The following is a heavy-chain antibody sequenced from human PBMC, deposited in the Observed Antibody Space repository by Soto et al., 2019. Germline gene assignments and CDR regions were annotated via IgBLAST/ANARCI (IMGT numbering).Heavy chain of an antibody. CDR2: IYWDDDE. V-gene: IGHV2-5*02. CDR1: GFSFSTTGVA. D-gene: IGHD6-19*01. Sequence: SGPTLVKPTQTLTLTCTFSGFSFSTTGVAVGWVRQPPGKALEWLALIYWDDDEHYSPSLKSRLTITKDTSKNQVVLTMTYMDPVDTGTYYCAHRLRTSSGWGTFDHWGQGTLVTVSS. J-gene: IGHJ4*02. CDR3: AHRLRTSSGWGTFDH.